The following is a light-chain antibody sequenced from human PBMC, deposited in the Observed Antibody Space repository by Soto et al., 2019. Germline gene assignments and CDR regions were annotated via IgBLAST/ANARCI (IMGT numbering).Light chain of an antibody. CDR2: AAA. Sequence: AIQMAQSPSSLSASVGDRVTITCRASQGIGNDVGWFQQKPGKAPKLLIYAAAPLQSGVPSRFSGSRSGTDFTLTISSLQPEDFATYYCLQDHNYPLTFGGGTKVEIK. V-gene: IGKV1-6*02. J-gene: IGKJ4*01. CDR3: LQDHNYPLT. CDR1: QGIGND.